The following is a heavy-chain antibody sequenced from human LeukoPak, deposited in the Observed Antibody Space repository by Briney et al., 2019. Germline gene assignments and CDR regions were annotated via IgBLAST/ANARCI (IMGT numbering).Heavy chain of an antibody. V-gene: IGHV3-21*01. CDR2: ISSSSSYI. Sequence: GGSLRLSCAASGFTFSSYSMNWVRQAPGKGLEWVSSISSSSSYIYYADSVKGRFTISRDNAKKSLYLQMNSLRAEDTAVYYCASWGPAAYCSNGSCSWGQGTLVTVSS. D-gene: IGHD2-15*01. CDR3: ASWGPAAYCSNGSCS. CDR1: GFTFSSYS. J-gene: IGHJ5*02.